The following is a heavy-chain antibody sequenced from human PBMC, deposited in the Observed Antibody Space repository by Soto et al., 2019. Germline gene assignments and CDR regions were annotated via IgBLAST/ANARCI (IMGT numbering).Heavy chain of an antibody. V-gene: IGHV1-2*02. CDR2: INPNSGGT. D-gene: IGHD4-17*01. J-gene: IGHJ6*02. CDR1: GYTFTGYY. CDR3: ARRTVTTIYYYGMDV. Sequence: GASVKVSCKASGYTFTGYYMHWVRQAPGQGLEWMGWINPNSGGTNYAQKFQGRVTMTRDTSISTAYMELSRLRSDDTAVYYCARRTVTTIYYYGMDVWGQGTTVTVSS.